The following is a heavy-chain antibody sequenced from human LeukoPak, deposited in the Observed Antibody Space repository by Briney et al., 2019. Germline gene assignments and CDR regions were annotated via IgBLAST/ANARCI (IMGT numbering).Heavy chain of an antibody. V-gene: IGHV4-34*01. CDR1: GGSFSTYY. J-gene: IGHJ6*03. CDR3: ARHGLGRGVYITRQYNYYMDV. Sequence: SETLSLTCAVYGGSFSTYYWGWVRQTPGNGLEWIGEINHSGSTNYNPSLKSRVTVSIDTSKNQFSLKLTSVAAADTGIYFCARHGLGRGVYITRQYNYYMDVWGTGTTVTVSS. D-gene: IGHD3-10*01. CDR2: INHSGST.